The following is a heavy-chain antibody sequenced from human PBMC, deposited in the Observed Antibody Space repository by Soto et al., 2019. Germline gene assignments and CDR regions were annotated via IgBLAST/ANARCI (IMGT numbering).Heavy chain of an antibody. CDR1: GYTFSSFG. D-gene: IGHD2-15*01. Sequence: ASVTVSCKASGYTFSSFGINWVRQAPGQGLEWVGWVSVYNDDTKYEQTFQGRVTLTTDTSTSTTYMEVGSLRSDDTAVYYCARTCRSGGSCYHEYWGEGTLVTVSS. J-gene: IGHJ4*02. CDR2: VSVYNDDT. CDR3: ARTCRSGGSCYHEY. V-gene: IGHV1-18*01.